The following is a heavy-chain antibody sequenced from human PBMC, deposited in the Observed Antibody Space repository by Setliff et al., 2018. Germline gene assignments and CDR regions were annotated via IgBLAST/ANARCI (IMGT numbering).Heavy chain of an antibody. J-gene: IGHJ4*02. D-gene: IGHD3-3*01. V-gene: IGHV4-38-2*01. Sequence: PSETLSLTCAVSGYSISSGYFWGWIRQPPGKGLEWIGSIYHSGNTYYNPSLKSRVTLSVDTSKNQYSLKLSSVTAADTAVYYCARRETYYNFWSGYYAYWGQGTLVTVSS. CDR3: ARRETYYNFWSGYYAY. CDR2: IYHSGNT. CDR1: GYSISSGYF.